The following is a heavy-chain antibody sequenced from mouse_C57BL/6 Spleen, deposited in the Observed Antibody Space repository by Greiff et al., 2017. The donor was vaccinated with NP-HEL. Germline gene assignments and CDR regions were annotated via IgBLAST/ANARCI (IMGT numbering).Heavy chain of an antibody. V-gene: IGHV1-59*01. CDR2: IDPSDSYT. CDR3: ARSQLRQGAYFDY. CDR1: GYTFTSYW. D-gene: IGHD2-4*01. Sequence: QAQLQQPGAELVRPGPSVKLSCKASGYTFTSYWMHWVKQRPGQGLEWIGVIDPSDSYTNYNQKFKGMATLTVDTSSNTAYMQLSSLTSEDSAVYYCARSQLRQGAYFDYWGQGTTLTVSS. J-gene: IGHJ2*01.